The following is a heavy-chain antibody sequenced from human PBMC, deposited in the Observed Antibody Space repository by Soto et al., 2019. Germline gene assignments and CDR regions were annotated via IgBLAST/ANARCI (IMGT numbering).Heavy chain of an antibody. CDR1: GFTFSSYA. V-gene: IGHV3-23*01. Sequence: PGGSLRLSCAASGFTFSSYAMSWVRQAPGKGLEWVSAISGSGGSTYYADSVKGRFTISRDNSKNTLYLQMNSLRAEDTAVYYCAKLDSRGAQQLVYYYYGMDVWGQGTTVTVSS. J-gene: IGHJ6*02. CDR2: ISGSGGST. CDR3: AKLDSRGAQQLVYYYYGMDV. D-gene: IGHD6-13*01.